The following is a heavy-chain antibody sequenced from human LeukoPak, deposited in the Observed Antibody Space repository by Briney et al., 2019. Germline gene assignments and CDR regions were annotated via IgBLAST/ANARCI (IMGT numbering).Heavy chain of an antibody. V-gene: IGHV3-48*01. CDR3: VRDQAYAFDM. J-gene: IGHJ3*02. Sequence: GGSLRLSCEVAGLTFSDFTINWIRQAPGKGLEWISYITKSGYSKFYADSVKGRFTISRDTAKNSLYLQMNSLRSEDTAVYYCVRDQAYAFDMWGQGTMVSVS. CDR2: ITKSGYSK. CDR1: GLTFSDFT.